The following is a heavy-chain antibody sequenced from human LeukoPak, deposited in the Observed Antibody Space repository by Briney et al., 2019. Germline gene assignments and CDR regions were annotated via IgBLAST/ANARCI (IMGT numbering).Heavy chain of an antibody. D-gene: IGHD3-22*01. V-gene: IGHV3-48*03. CDR2: ISSSGSTI. J-gene: IGHJ4*02. CDR3: ARGPHSSGYYGHYFDY. CDR1: GFNLNSYE. Sequence: GGSRRLSCAASGFNLNSYEMSWVRQAHGKGLEWVSYISSSGSTIYYADSVKGRFTISRDNAKNSLYLQMNSLRAEDTAVYYCARGPHSSGYYGHYFDYGGQGTLVTVSS.